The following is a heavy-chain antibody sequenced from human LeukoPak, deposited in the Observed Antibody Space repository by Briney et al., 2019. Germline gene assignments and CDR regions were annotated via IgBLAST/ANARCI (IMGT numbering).Heavy chain of an antibody. Sequence: SETLSLTCTVSGGSISSGSYYWSWIRQPAGKGLEWIGRIYTSGSTNYNPSLKSRVTISVDTSKNQFSLKLSSVTAADTAVYYCARDGLPYYDILTGYYNWFDPWGQGTLVTVSS. CDR1: GGSISSGSYY. J-gene: IGHJ5*02. CDR3: ARDGLPYYDILTGYYNWFDP. CDR2: IYTSGST. V-gene: IGHV4-61*02. D-gene: IGHD3-9*01.